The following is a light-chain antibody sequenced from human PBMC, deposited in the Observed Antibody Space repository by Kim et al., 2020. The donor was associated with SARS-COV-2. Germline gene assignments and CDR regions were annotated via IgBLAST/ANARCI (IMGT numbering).Light chain of an antibody. CDR1: QHISIY. J-gene: IGKJ5*01. Sequence: DIQMTQSPSSLSASVGDRVTITCQASQHISIYLNWYQQKPGKAPKLLIYDASNLETGVPSRFSGSGSGTDFTFTISSLQPEDIATYYCKQYDNLRVTFGQGTRLEIK. CDR3: KQYDNLRVT. V-gene: IGKV1-33*01. CDR2: DAS.